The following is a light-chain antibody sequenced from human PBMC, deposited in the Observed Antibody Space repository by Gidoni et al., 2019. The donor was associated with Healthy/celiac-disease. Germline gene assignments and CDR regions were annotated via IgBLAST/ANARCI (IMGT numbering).Light chain of an antibody. J-gene: IGKJ1*01. Sequence: DIQMTQSPSSLSASVGDRVTITCRASQSISSYLNWYQQKPGKAPKLLIYAASSLQSGVPSRFSDSGSGTDFTLSNSSLQPEDFATYYCQQSYSTPWTFGQGTKVEIK. CDR1: QSISSY. CDR2: AAS. CDR3: QQSYSTPWT. V-gene: IGKV1-39*01.